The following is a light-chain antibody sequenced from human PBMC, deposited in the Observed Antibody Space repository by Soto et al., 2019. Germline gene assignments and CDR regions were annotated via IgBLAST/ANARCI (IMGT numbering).Light chain of an antibody. J-gene: IGKJ1*01. CDR2: GAS. Sequence: EIGLTQSPGTLSLSPGERATLSCRASQSVSSSYLAWYQQKPGQAPRLLIYGASSRATGIPDRFSGSGSGTDFPLTISRLEPEDFAVYYCQQYGSSPQWTFGQGTKVDIK. CDR1: QSVSSSY. V-gene: IGKV3-20*01. CDR3: QQYGSSPQWT.